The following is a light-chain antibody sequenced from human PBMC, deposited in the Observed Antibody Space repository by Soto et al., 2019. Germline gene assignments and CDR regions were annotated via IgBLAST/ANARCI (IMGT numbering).Light chain of an antibody. J-gene: IGLJ2*01. CDR1: SSDVGHYDY. CDR3: SSYGGSNHLV. V-gene: IGLV2-8*01. CDR2: EVS. Sequence: QSALTQPPSASGSPGQSVTLSCTGTSSDVGHYDYVSWYHQQPGKAPKLMIYEVSKRPSGVPDRFSGSKFGYTASLTVSGLQDEDEADYYCSSYGGSNHLVFGGGTKLTVL.